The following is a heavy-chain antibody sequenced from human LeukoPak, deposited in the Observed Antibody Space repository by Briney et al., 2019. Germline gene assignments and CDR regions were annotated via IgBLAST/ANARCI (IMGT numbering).Heavy chain of an antibody. J-gene: IGHJ4*02. CDR2: IYTSGST. D-gene: IGHD2-15*01. CDR3: ARGSLVSGAAEIDY. V-gene: IGHV4-4*07. CDR1: GGSISSYY. Sequence: SETLSLTCTISGGSISSYYWSWIRQPAGKGLEWIGRIYTSGSTNYNPSLKSRVTMSVDTSKNQFSLKLSSVTAADTAVYYCARGSLVSGAAEIDYWGQGTLVTVSS.